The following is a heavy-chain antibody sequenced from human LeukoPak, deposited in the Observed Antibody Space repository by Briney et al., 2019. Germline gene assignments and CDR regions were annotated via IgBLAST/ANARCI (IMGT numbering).Heavy chain of an antibody. CDR2: IYSGGST. CDR3: AKGPQRADNIAAAGTAADY. Sequence: TGGSLRLSCAASGFTVSSNYMSRARQAPGKGLEWVSVIYSGGSTYYADSVKGRFTISRDNSKNTLYLQMNSLRAEDTAVYYCAKGPQRADNIAAAGTAADYWGQGTLVTVSS. V-gene: IGHV3-53*01. CDR1: GFTVSSNY. J-gene: IGHJ4*02. D-gene: IGHD6-13*01.